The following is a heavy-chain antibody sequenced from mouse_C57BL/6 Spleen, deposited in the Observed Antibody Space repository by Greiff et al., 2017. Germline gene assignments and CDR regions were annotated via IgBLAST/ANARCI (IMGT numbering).Heavy chain of an antibody. CDR3: ARGGDGWYVGG. CDR1: GYTFTSYT. V-gene: IGHV1-4*01. J-gene: IGHJ1*03. CDR2: INPSSGYT. D-gene: IGHD3-3*01. Sequence: QVQLQQSGAELARPGASVKMSCKASGYTFTSYTMHWVKQRPGQGLEWIGYINPSSGYTKYNQKFKDKATLTADKSSSTAYMQLSSLTSEYSAVEYWARGGDGWYVGGWGTGTTVTVSS.